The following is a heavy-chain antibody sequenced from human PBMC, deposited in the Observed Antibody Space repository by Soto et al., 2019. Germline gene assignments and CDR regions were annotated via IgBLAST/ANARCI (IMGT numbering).Heavy chain of an antibody. J-gene: IGHJ6*02. D-gene: IGHD3-10*01. Sequence: EVQLLESGGGLVQPGGSLRLSCAASGFTFSSYAMSWVRQAPGKGLEWVSAISGSGGSTYYADSVKGRFTISRDNSKNTLDLQMNSLRAEDTAVYYCAKDLVLVLYYSYGMDVWGQGTTVTVSS. CDR1: GFTFSSYA. CDR2: ISGSGGST. CDR3: AKDLVLVLYYSYGMDV. V-gene: IGHV3-23*01.